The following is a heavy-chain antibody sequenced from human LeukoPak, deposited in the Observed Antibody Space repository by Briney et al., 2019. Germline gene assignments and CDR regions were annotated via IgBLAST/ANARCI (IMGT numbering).Heavy chain of an antibody. V-gene: IGHV4-30-4*01. J-gene: IGHJ4*02. CDR1: GGSISSGDYY. CDR2: IYYSGST. CDR3: ARGPGYSSSWYWDYFDY. D-gene: IGHD6-13*01. Sequence: SETLSLTCTVSGGSISSGDYYWSWIRQPPGKGLEWIGYIYYSGSTYYNPSLKSRVTISVDTSKSQFSLKLSSVTAADTAVYYCARGPGYSSSWYWDYFDYWGQGTLVTVSS.